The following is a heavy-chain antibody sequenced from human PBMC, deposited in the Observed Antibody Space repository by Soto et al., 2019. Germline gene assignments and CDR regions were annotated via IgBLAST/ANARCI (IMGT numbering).Heavy chain of an antibody. D-gene: IGHD6-19*01. V-gene: IGHV2-5*01. CDR3: PDRIIAVAGYYFDF. CDR2: IYWNDDK. CDR1: GFSLSTSGVG. J-gene: IGHJ4*02. Sequence: QITLKESGPTLVKPTQTLTLTCTFSGFSLSTSGVGVGWIRQPPGNALERLALIYWNDDKRYRPSLKSRLTITMYTSNNQVVLTMTNMDPVDTAAYYCPDRIIAVAGYYFDFWGQGALVTDSS.